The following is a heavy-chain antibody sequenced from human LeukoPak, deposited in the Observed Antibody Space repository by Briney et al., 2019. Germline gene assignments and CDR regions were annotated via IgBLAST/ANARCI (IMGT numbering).Heavy chain of an antibody. CDR2: INPGGGST. Sequence: ASVKVSCKASGYTFSGYYMHWVRQAPGQGLEWMGIINPGGGSTSYAQKFQGRVTMTRDTSTSTVYMELSSLRSEDTAVYYCARDRLVPNYGVAPYSGGHFDLWGRGTLVTVSS. D-gene: IGHD4-17*01. CDR3: ARDRLVPNYGVAPYSGGHFDL. CDR1: GYTFSGYY. V-gene: IGHV1-46*01. J-gene: IGHJ2*01.